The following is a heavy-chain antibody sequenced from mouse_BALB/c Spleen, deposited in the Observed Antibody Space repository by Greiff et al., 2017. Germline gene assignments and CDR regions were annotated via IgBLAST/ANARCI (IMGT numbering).Heavy chain of an antibody. CDR2: IWGDGST. J-gene: IGHJ4*01. D-gene: IGHD1-1*01. CDR1: GFSLTGYG. V-gene: IGHV2-6-7*01. Sequence: QVHVKQSGPGLVAPSQSLSITCTVSGFSLTGYGVNWVRQPPGKGLEWLGMIWGDGSTDYNSALKSRLSISKDNSKSQVFLKMNSLQTDDTARYYCAREDYYGSSYDAMDYWGQGTSVTVSS. CDR3: AREDYYGSSYDAMDY.